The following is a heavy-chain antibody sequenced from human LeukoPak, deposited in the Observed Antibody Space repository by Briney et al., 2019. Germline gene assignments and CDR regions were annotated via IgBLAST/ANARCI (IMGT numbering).Heavy chain of an antibody. V-gene: IGHV3-30-3*01. CDR1: GFTFSSYA. D-gene: IGHD4-17*01. J-gene: IGHJ6*02. CDR2: ISYDGSSK. CDR3: ARAMTTAPYYGMDV. Sequence: QPGRSLRLSCAASGFTFSSYAMHWVRQAPGKGLERVAVISYDGSSKYYADSVKGRYTISRDNSKNTLYLQMNSLRAEDTAVYYCARAMTTAPYYGMDVWGQGTTVTVSS.